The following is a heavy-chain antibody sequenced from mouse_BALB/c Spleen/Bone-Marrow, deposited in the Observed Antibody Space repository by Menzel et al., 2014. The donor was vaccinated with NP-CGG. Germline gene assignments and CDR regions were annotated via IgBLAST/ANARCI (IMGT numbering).Heavy chain of an antibody. CDR1: GFTFTDYY. CDR3: ARDMGGLLFDS. J-gene: IGHJ2*01. V-gene: IGHV7-3*02. D-gene: IGHD1-1*01. CDR2: IRNKAYGYTT. Sequence: EVMLVESGGGLVQPGGSLRLSCATSGFTFTDYYMNWVRQPPGKALEWLAFIRNKAYGYTTEYSASVKGRFTISRDSSQNILYLQMNTLRAEDSATYYCARDMGGLLFDSWGQGTTLSVSS.